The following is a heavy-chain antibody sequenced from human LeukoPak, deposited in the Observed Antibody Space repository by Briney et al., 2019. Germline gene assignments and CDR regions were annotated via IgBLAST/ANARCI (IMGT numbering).Heavy chain of an antibody. Sequence: GESLQISCKGSGYTFTSYWIGWVRQMPGKGLEWMGIIYPGDSESKYNPSLQGQVTISADKSISTAYLQWSSLKASDTAIYYCARIEGSPFDYWGQGTLVTVSS. J-gene: IGHJ4*02. V-gene: IGHV5-51*01. CDR3: ARIEGSPFDY. CDR2: IYPGDSES. CDR1: GYTFTSYW.